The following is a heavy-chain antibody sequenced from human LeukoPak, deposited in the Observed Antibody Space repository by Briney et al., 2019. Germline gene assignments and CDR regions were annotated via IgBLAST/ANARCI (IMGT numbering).Heavy chain of an antibody. Sequence: ASVKVSCKASGYTFTSYGISWVRQAPRQGLEWMGRVSAYNGNTNYAQKLQGRVTMTTDTSTSTAYMELRSLRSDDTAVYYCARDAPRSGSIARFDYWGQGTLVTVSS. D-gene: IGHD3-3*01. CDR2: VSAYNGNT. V-gene: IGHV1-18*01. CDR1: GYTFTSYG. CDR3: ARDAPRSGSIARFDY. J-gene: IGHJ4*02.